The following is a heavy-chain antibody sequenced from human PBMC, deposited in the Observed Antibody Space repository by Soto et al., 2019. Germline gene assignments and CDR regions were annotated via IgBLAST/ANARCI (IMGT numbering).Heavy chain of an antibody. CDR1: GFTFSSYA. D-gene: IGHD6-13*01. J-gene: IGHJ4*02. Sequence: GGSLRLSCAASGFTFSSYAMHWVRQAPGKGLEWVAVISYDGSNKYYADSVKGRFTISRDNSKNTLYLQMNSLRAEDTAVYYCARGIDYWGQGTLVTVSS. CDR2: ISYDGSNK. V-gene: IGHV3-30-3*01. CDR3: ARGIDY.